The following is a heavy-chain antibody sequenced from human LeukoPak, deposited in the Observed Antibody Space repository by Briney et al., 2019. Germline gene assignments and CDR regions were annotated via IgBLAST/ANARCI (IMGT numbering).Heavy chain of an antibody. V-gene: IGHV3-21*04. D-gene: IGHD6-19*01. CDR3: AKGSTIAVAVDGDY. Sequence: GGSLRLSXAASGFTFSSYNMNWVRQAPGKGLEWVSSISGSSSFISYADSMQGRFTISRDNARNSLYLQMNSLRTEDTALYYCAKGSTIAVAVDGDYWGQGTLVTVSS. CDR2: ISGSSSFI. CDR1: GFTFSSYN. J-gene: IGHJ4*02.